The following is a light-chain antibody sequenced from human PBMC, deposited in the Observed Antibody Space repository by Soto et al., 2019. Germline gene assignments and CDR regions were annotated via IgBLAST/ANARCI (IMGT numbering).Light chain of an antibody. J-gene: IGKJ5*01. CDR3: QQYGSSPIT. CDR2: GAS. CDR1: QSVSNNY. Sequence: ELVLTQSPGTLSQSPGERATLSCRASQSVSNNYLAWYQQKPGQAPRLLIYGASNRATGIPDRFSGSGSGTDFTLTISRLEPEDFAVYFCQQYGSSPITFGQGTRLEIK. V-gene: IGKV3-20*01.